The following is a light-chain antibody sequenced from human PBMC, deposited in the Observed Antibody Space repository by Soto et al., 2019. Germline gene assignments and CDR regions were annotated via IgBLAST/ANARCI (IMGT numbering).Light chain of an antibody. V-gene: IGKV3-11*01. Sequence: EIVLTQSPATLSFSPGERDTLSCRASQSVDKYLVWYQQKPGQAPRLLIYDASSRATGIPARFSGRGSGTGFTLTSTSLEPEDCAVSYCQQRTNWPLTFGGGTKLESK. CDR1: QSVDKY. CDR2: DAS. CDR3: QQRTNWPLT. J-gene: IGKJ4*01.